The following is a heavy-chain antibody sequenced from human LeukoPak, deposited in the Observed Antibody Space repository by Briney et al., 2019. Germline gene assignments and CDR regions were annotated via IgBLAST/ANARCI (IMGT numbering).Heavy chain of an antibody. CDR3: ARDSGSYFFDY. Sequence: KASETLSLTCTVSGGSISSYYWSWIRQPPGKGLEWIGYIYYSGSTTYNPSLESRVTISVDTSKNQFSLKLSSVTAADTAVYYCARDSGSYFFDYWGQGTLVTVSS. J-gene: IGHJ4*02. CDR2: IYYSGST. V-gene: IGHV4-59*12. CDR1: GGSISSYY. D-gene: IGHD1-26*01.